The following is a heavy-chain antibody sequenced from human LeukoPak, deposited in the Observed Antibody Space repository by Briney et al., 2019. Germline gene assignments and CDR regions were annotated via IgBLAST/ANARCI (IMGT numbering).Heavy chain of an antibody. CDR1: GFTFSIYG. D-gene: IGHD3-22*01. CDR3: AKDPAHYYDSSGYRGYFDY. Sequence: PGGSLRLSCAASGFTFSIYGMHWVRQAPGKGLEWVAIISFDGSKEYYADSVKGRFTISRDNSKNMLYLQMNSLRAEDTAVYYCAKDPAHYYDSSGYRGYFDYWGQGTLVTVSS. CDR2: ISFDGSKE. J-gene: IGHJ4*01. V-gene: IGHV3-30*18.